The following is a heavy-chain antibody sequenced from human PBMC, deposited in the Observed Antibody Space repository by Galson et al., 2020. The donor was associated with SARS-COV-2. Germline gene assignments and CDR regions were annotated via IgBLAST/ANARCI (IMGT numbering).Heavy chain of an antibody. CDR1: GFTFSSYA. V-gene: IGHV3-30*01. J-gene: IGHJ4*02. CDR2: ISYDGSNK. CDR3: ARETPLGLTSFDY. Sequence: GGSLRLSCAASGFTFSSYAMHWVRQAPGKGLEWVAVISYDGSNKYYADSVKGRFTISRDNSKNTLYLQMNSLRAEDTAVYYCARETPLGLTSFDYWGQGTLVTVSS.